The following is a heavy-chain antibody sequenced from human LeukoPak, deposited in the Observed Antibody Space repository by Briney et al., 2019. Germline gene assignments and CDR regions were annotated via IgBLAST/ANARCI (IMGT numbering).Heavy chain of an antibody. CDR3: ARSLIAAAVYYFDY. V-gene: IGHV4-30-4*01. J-gene: IGHJ4*02. CDR2: IYYSGST. D-gene: IGHD6-13*01. CDR1: GGSISSGDYY. Sequence: SETLSLPCTVSGGSISSGDYYWSWMRQPPGKGLEWIGYIYYSGSTYYNPSLKSRVTISVDTSKNQFSLKLSSVTAADTAVYYSARSLIAAAVYYFDYWGQGTLVTVSS.